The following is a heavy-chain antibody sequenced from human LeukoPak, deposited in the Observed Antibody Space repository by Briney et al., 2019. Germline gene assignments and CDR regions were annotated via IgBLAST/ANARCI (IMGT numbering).Heavy chain of an antibody. Sequence: SETLSLTCTVSGGSVSSYYWSWIRQPPGKGLEWIGYIYYSGSTNYNPSLKSRVTISVDTSKNQFSLKLTSVTAADTAVYYCARPYSSGWYGAFNIWGQGTMVTVSS. V-gene: IGHV4-59*08. D-gene: IGHD6-19*01. J-gene: IGHJ3*02. CDR2: IYYSGST. CDR3: ARPYSSGWYGAFNI. CDR1: GGSVSSYY.